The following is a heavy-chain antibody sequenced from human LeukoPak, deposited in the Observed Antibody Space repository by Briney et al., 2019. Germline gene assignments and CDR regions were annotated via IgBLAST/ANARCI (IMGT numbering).Heavy chain of an antibody. CDR2: ISYDGSNK. CDR1: GFTFSDHY. Sequence: GGSLRLSCAASGFTFSDHYMDWVRQAPGKGLEWVAVISYDGSNKYYAASVKGRFTISRDNFENTLFLQMNSLRADDTAVYYCARDPPSATDYYKYFDYWGQGTLVTVSS. D-gene: IGHD3-9*01. J-gene: IGHJ4*02. V-gene: IGHV3-30*03. CDR3: ARDPPSATDYYKYFDY.